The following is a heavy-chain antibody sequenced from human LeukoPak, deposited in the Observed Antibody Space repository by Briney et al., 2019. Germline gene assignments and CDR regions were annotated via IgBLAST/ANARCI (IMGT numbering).Heavy chain of an antibody. CDR3: KSSPVGTFDS. J-gene: IGHJ4*02. D-gene: IGHD6-13*01. CDR2: ISYDGSNK. CDR1: GFTFSSYG. V-gene: IGHV3-30*03. Sequence: PGRSLRLSCAASGFTFSSYGMHWVRQAPGKGLEWVAVISYDGSNKYYADSVKGRFTISRDNSKNTLYLQMSSLRPEDTAVYYCKSSPVGTFDSWGQGTLVTVSS.